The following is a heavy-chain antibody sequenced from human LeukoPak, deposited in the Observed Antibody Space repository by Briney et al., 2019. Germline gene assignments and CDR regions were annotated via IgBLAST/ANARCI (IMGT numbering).Heavy chain of an antibody. D-gene: IGHD4-17*01. J-gene: IGHJ4*02. CDR3: TRMTTGHDY. CDR1: GVSFNNYY. CDR2: INHGGYA. V-gene: IGHV4-34*01. Sequence: SETLSLTCAVSGVSFNNYYWSWVRQTPGKGLEWIGEINHGGYANDSPSLKSRVTLSIDTTRKQFSLNLRSVTVADTGIYYCTRMTTGHDYWGQGTLVTVSS.